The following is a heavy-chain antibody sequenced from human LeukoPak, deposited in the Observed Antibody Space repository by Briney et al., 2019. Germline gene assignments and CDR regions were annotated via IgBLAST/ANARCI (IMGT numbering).Heavy chain of an antibody. CDR1: GFTFSSYS. V-gene: IGHV3-21*01. J-gene: IGHJ4*02. D-gene: IGHD5-18*01. CDR3: ARARGYSYGFDY. Sequence: GGSLRLSCAASGFTFSSYSMNWVRQAPGKGLEWVSSISSSSSYIYYADSVKGRFTISRDNAKNSLYLQMNRLRAEDTAVYYCARARGYSYGFDYWGQGTLVTVSS. CDR2: ISSSSSYI.